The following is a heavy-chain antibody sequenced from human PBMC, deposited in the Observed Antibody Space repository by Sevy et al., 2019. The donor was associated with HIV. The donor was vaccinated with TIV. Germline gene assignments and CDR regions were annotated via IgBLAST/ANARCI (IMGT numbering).Heavy chain of an antibody. D-gene: IGHD1-26*01. J-gene: IGHJ4*02. CDR2: IYYSGST. Sequence: AENLSLTCTVSGGSISSSSYYWGWIRQPPGKGMEWIGSIYYSGSTYYNPSLKSRVTISVDTSKNQFSLKLSSVTAADTAMYYCARHLGDPIGYWGQGTLVTVSS. CDR1: GGSISSSSYY. V-gene: IGHV4-39*01. CDR3: ARHLGDPIGY.